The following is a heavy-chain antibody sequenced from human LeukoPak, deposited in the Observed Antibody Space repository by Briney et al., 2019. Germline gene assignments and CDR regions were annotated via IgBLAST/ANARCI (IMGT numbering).Heavy chain of an antibody. CDR2: ISAYNGNT. Sequence: ASVKVSCKASGYTFTSYGISWVRQAPGQGLEWMGRISAYNGNTNYAQKLQGRVTMTTDTSTSTAYMELRSLRSDDTAVYYCARVLRYCSSTSCYCWFDPWGQGTLVTVSS. CDR1: GYTFTSYG. V-gene: IGHV1-18*01. D-gene: IGHD2-2*01. CDR3: ARVLRYCSSTSCYCWFDP. J-gene: IGHJ5*02.